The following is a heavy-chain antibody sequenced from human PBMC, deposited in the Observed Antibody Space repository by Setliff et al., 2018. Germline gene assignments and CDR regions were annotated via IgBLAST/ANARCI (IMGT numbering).Heavy chain of an antibody. D-gene: IGHD4-17*01. J-gene: IGHJ2*01. CDR1: GGSFSDDW. CDR2: IHHSGSP. Sequence: PSETLSLTCAVYGGSFSDDWWSWIRQLQGKGLEWIAEIHHSGSPHFHPTLKSRVAISVDPSKSQFYLNLRSVTAADTAVYFCPRGTKTMVINYWYFDVWGRGTPVTVSS. V-gene: IGHV4-34*01. CDR3: PRGTKTMVINYWYFDV.